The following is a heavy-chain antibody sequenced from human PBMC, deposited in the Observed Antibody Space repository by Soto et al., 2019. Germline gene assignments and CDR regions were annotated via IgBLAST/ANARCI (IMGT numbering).Heavy chain of an antibody. CDR3: AREGYVPYYGYWMDV. V-gene: IGHV1-18*01. CDR2: ISGYNGKT. D-gene: IGHD3-22*01. CDR1: GYTFTSYG. J-gene: IGHJ6*02. Sequence: QVQLVQSGGEVKKPGASVKVSCKASGYTFTSYGISWVRQAPGQGLEWMGWISGYNGKTNYAQKLQDRVNMTTDTATSTVDMSLRTVRSDHTAVYYCAREGYVPYYGYWMDVWGQGTTVTVSS.